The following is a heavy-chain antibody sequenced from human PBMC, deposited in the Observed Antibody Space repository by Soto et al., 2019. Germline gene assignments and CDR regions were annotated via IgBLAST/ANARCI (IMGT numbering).Heavy chain of an antibody. Sequence: PYDTLSLTCTFSCGSLISGSYYWSWIRQPPGKGLEWIGYIYYSGSTNYNPSLKSRVTISRDNSKNTLYLQMNSLTAEDTAVYYCARVRSCSSTTCYNFDWWGQGTLVTVSS. CDR1: CGSLISGSYY. CDR2: IYYSGST. J-gene: IGHJ4*02. CDR3: ARVRSCSSTTCYNFDW. D-gene: IGHD2-2*02. V-gene: IGHV4-61*01.